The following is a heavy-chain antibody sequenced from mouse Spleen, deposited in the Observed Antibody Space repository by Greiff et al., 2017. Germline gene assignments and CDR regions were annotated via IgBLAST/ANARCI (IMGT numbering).Heavy chain of an antibody. V-gene: IGHV1-26*01. CDR3: ARGAYRYDFDY. CDR2: INPNNGGT. Sequence: VQLQQSGPELVKPGASVKISCKASGYTFTDYYMNWVKQSHGKSLEWIGDINPNNGGTSYNQKFKGKATLTVDKSSSTAYMELRSLTSEDSAVYYCARGAYRYDFDYWGQGTTLTVSS. CDR1: GYTFTDYY. J-gene: IGHJ2*01. D-gene: IGHD2-14*01.